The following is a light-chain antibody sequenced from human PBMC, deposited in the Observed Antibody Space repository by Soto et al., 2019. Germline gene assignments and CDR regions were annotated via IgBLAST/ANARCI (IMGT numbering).Light chain of an antibody. J-gene: IGKJ1*01. Sequence: EIVLTQSPGTLSLSPGERATLSCRASQSVSSSFLAWYKQKPVQAPRLLIYGASSRATGIPDRFSGSGSGTDFTITISRLEPEDFAVYYCQQYGSSPLTFGQGTKVEI. CDR2: GAS. V-gene: IGKV3-20*01. CDR3: QQYGSSPLT. CDR1: QSVSSSF.